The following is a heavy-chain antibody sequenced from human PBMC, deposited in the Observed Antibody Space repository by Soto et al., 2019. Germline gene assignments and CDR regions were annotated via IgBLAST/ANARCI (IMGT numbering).Heavy chain of an antibody. CDR1: GFTFSTYG. CDR3: ARAGPAATFDY. V-gene: IGHV3-23*01. D-gene: IGHD2-2*01. CDR2: ISGSGYST. Sequence: PGGSLRLSCAASGFTFSTYGMSWVRQAPGKGLEWVSAISGSGYSTYFADSVKGRFTISRDNSKNTLYLQMGSLRAEDMAVYYCARAGPAATFDYWGQGTLVTVSS. J-gene: IGHJ4*02.